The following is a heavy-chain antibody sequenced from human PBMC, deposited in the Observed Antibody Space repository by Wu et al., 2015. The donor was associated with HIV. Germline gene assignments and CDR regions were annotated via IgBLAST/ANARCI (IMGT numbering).Heavy chain of an antibody. Sequence: QVQLVQSGAEVKKPGASVKVSCKASGYTFTSYYMHWVRQAPGQGLEWMGIINPSGGSTSYAQKFQGRVTMTRDTSTSTVYMELSSLRSEDTAVYYCARFPNPIVVVPAAHDAFDIWGQGTMVTVSS. J-gene: IGHJ3*02. CDR3: ARFPNPIVVVPAAHDAFDI. D-gene: IGHD2-2*01. V-gene: IGHV1-46*03. CDR2: INPSGGST. CDR1: GYTFTSYY.